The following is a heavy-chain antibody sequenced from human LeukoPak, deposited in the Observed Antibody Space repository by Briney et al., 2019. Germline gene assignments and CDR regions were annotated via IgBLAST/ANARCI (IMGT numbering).Heavy chain of an antibody. CDR2: IKQDGSEK. CDR3: ARVGETDTFDY. D-gene: IGHD3-16*01. V-gene: IGHV3-7*01. J-gene: IGHJ4*02. Sequence: PGGSLRLSCAASGFTFSSYWMSWVRQAPGKGLEWVANIKQDGSEKYYVDSVKGRFTISRDNAKNSLYLQMNSLRAADTAVYYCARVGETDTFDYWGQGTLVTVSS. CDR1: GFTFSSYW.